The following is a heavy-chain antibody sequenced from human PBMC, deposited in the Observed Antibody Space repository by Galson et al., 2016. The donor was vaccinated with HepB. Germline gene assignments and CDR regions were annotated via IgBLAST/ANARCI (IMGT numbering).Heavy chain of an antibody. CDR3: TRGYMHTGMNV. Sequence: CAISGDSVTTDDTIWNWIRQSPSRGLEWLGRTYYRSQWFNEYAVSVKSRITINSDTSRNQFSLQLDSVTPDDTAVYFCTRGYMHTGMNVWGQGTTVTVSS. D-gene: IGHD5-18*01. J-gene: IGHJ6*02. CDR1: GDSVTTDDTI. V-gene: IGHV6-1*01. CDR2: TYYRSQWFN.